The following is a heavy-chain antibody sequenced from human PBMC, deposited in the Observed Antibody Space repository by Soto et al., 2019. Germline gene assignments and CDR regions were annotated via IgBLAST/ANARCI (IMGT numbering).Heavy chain of an antibody. V-gene: IGHV4-59*01. CDR3: ARAYYYGSGSPYSP. CDR1: GGSISRYY. Sequence: SETLSLTCTVSGGSISRYYWSWSRQPPGKGLEWIGYIYYSGSTNYNPSLKSRVTISVDTSKNQFSLKLSSVTAADTAVYYCARAYYYGSGSPYSPWGQGTLVTVSS. D-gene: IGHD3-10*01. J-gene: IGHJ5*02. CDR2: IYYSGST.